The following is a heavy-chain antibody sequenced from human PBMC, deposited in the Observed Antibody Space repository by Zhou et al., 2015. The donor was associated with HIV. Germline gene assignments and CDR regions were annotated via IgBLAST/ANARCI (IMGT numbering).Heavy chain of an antibody. CDR2: INPNSGGT. V-gene: IGHV1-2*04. CDR3: ARDQAESGSTIYYFDY. Sequence: QVQLVQSGAEVKKPGASVKVSCKASGYTFTGYYMHWVRQAPGQGLEWMGWINPNSGGTNYAQKFQGWVTMTRDTSISTAYMELSRLRSDDTAVYYCARDQAESGSTIYYFDYWGQGTLVTVSS. D-gene: IGHD3-9*01. J-gene: IGHJ4*02. CDR1: GYTFTGYY.